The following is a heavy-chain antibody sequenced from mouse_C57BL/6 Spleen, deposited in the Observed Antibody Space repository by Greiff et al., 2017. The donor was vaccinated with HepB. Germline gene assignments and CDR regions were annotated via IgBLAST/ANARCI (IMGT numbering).Heavy chain of an antibody. V-gene: IGHV1-15*01. D-gene: IGHD1-1*01. J-gene: IGHJ3*01. CDR2: IDPETGGT. Sequence: VKLVESGAELVRPGASVTLSCKASGYTFTDYEMHWVKQTPVHGLEWIGAIDPETGGTAYNQKFKGKAILTADKSSSIAYMELRSLTSEDSAVYYCTRKDYERFAYWGQGTLVTVSA. CDR1: GYTFTDYE. CDR3: TRKDYERFAY.